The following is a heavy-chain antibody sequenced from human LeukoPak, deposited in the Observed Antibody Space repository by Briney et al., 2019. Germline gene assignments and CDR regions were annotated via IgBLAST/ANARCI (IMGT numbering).Heavy chain of an antibody. Sequence: SQTLSLTCTVSGGFISSGGYYWSWIRQHPGKGLEWIGYIYYSGSTYYNPSLKSRVTISVDTSKNQFSLKLSSVTAADTAVYYCARESFIAAAVQAFDIWGQGTMVTVSS. D-gene: IGHD6-13*01. CDR3: ARESFIAAAVQAFDI. CDR2: IYYSGST. CDR1: GGFISSGGYY. V-gene: IGHV4-31*03. J-gene: IGHJ3*02.